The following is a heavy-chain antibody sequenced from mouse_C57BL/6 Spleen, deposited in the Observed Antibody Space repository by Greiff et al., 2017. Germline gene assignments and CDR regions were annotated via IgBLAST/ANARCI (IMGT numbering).Heavy chain of an antibody. CDR3: ASGGGTGTFAY. Sequence: VKLVESGPGLVAPSQSLSITCTVSGFSLTSYGVDWVRQSPGKGLEWLGVIWGVGSTNYNSALKSRLSISKDNSKSQVFLKMNSLQTDDTAMYYCASGGGTGTFAYWGQGTLVTVSA. CDR1: GFSLTSYG. J-gene: IGHJ3*01. V-gene: IGHV2-6*01. CDR2: IWGVGST. D-gene: IGHD4-1*01.